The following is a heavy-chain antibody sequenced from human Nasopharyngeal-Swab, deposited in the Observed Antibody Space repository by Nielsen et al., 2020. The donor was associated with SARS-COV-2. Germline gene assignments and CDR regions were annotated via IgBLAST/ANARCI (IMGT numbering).Heavy chain of an antibody. D-gene: IGHD1-26*01. J-gene: IGHJ3*02. CDR2: IRVSGDTT. CDR1: GFTFSSYA. V-gene: IGHV3-23*01. Sequence: LKISCAASGFTFSSYAVTWVRQAPGKGLEWVSSIRVSGDTTYYADSVKGRFTISRDSSKNTLYLQMNSLRAEDTALYYCAKVKSGTSYDAFDIWGQGTMVTVSS. CDR3: AKVKSGTSYDAFDI.